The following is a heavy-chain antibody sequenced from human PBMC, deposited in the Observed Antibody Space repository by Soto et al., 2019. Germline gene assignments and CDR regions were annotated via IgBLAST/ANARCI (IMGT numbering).Heavy chain of an antibody. V-gene: IGHV1-69*01. CDR2: SIPVFGTA. CDR1: GGTFRKYA. CDR3: AIPLPKQQLVRGAFDH. Sequence: QVQLVQAGAEVKKPGSSVKLSCKTSGGTFRKYAINWLRQAPGQGLEWMGGSIPVFGTANYAQTFQGRFTITADESTSTAYMELSSLRSEDTAVYYCAIPLPKQQLVRGAFDHWGQGTLVTVAS. J-gene: IGHJ4*02. D-gene: IGHD6-13*01.